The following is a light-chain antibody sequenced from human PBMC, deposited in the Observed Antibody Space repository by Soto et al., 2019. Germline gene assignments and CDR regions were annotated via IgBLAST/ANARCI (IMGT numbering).Light chain of an antibody. Sequence: VLTPSPGARSLSTGAATKLSSSASQSVSRSYLAWYQQKPGQAPRLLIYATSSRATGIPDRFSGSGSGTDFTLTISRLQPEDCAIYFCQHASSFPITFGQGTRLEIK. CDR1: QSVSRSY. CDR2: ATS. J-gene: IGKJ5*01. CDR3: QHASSFPIT. V-gene: IGKV3-20*01.